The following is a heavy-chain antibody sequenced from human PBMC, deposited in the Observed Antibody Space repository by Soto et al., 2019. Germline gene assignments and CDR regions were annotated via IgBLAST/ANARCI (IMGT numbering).Heavy chain of an antibody. CDR2: LSPDGSDT. J-gene: IGHJ6*02. Sequence: EVQLVESGGGLVQPGGSLRLSCAASGFTFSDHWMHWVRQGPGMGLAFVSRLSPDGSDTHYADSVKGRFTVSRDNAKNKLYLQINSLRVEDTGIYYCLRGIIQGARMDFWGQGTTVTVS. CDR3: LRGIIQGARMDF. CDR1: GFTFSDHW. V-gene: IGHV3-74*01. D-gene: IGHD3-16*01.